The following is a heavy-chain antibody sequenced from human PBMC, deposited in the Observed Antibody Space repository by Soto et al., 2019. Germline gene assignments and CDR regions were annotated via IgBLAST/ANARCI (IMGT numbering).Heavy chain of an antibody. Sequence: EVQLLESGGGLVQPGGSLRLSCAASGFTFSTYTMSWVRQAPGKGLEWVSTISGSGGRTYYPDSVKGRFTISRDDSTSTLDLQMNSLSADDTAVYYCAKQPYSSGCNPFDSWGQGTLVTVSS. CDR2: ISGSGGRT. J-gene: IGHJ4*02. V-gene: IGHV3-23*01. D-gene: IGHD6-19*01. CDR1: GFTFSTYT. CDR3: AKQPYSSGCNPFDS.